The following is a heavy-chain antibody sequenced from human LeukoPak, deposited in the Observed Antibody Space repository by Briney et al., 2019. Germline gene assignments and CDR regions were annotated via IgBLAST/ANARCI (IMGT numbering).Heavy chain of an antibody. CDR2: IYYSGST. J-gene: IGHJ6*02. V-gene: IGHV4-59*01. D-gene: IGHD6-13*01. Sequence: SETLSLTCTVSGGSISSYYWSWIRQPPGKGLEWIGYIYYSGSTNYNPSLKSRVTISVDTSKNQFSLKLSSVTAADTAVYYCARAYSSSWPYYYYGMDVWGQGTTVTVSS. CDR3: ARAYSSSWPYYYYGMDV. CDR1: GGSISSYY.